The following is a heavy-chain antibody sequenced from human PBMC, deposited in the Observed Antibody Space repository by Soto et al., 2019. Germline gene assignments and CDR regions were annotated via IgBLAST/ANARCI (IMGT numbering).Heavy chain of an antibody. V-gene: IGHV3-21*01. CDR2: ISSSSSYI. D-gene: IGHD7-27*01. CDR3: ASRLGPNWAFDY. Sequence: GGSLRLSCAASGFTVSSYSMNWVRQAPGKGLEWVSSISSSSSYIYYADSVKGRFTISRDNAKNSLYLQMNSLRAEDTAVYYCASRLGPNWAFDYWGQGTLVTVSS. CDR1: GFTVSSYS. J-gene: IGHJ4*02.